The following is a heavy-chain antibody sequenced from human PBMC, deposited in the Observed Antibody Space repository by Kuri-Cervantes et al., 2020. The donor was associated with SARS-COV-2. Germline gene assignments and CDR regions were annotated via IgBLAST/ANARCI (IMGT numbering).Heavy chain of an antibody. CDR1: GGTFSSYA. CDR3: ARNIVGATHFDY. J-gene: IGHJ4*02. D-gene: IGHD1-26*01. CDR2: IIPIFGTS. Sequence: SVKVSCKASGGTFSSYAISWVRQAPGQGLEWMGGIIPIFGTSNYAQKFQGRVTITADKSTNTAYMELSSLRSEDTAMYYCARNIVGATHFDYWGQGTLVTVSS. V-gene: IGHV1-69*06.